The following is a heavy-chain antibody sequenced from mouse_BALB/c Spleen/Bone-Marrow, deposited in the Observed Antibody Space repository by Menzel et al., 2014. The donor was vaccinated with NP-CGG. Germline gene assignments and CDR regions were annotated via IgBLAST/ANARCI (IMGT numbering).Heavy chain of an antibody. CDR2: IYPGNSDT. V-gene: IGHV1-5*01. Sequence: EVQLQQSGTVLARPGASVKMSCKASGYTFTSYWMHWVKQRPGQGLEWIGAIYPGNSDTSYNQKFKGKAKLTAVTSTSTAYMELSSLTNEDSAVYYCTVPCGNYVGYYAMDYWGQGTSVTVSS. J-gene: IGHJ4*01. CDR1: GYTFTSYW. D-gene: IGHD2-1*01. CDR3: TVPCGNYVGYYAMDY.